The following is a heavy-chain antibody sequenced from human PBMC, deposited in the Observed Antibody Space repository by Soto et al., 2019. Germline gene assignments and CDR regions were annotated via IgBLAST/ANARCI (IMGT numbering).Heavy chain of an antibody. J-gene: IGHJ3*02. V-gene: IGHV3-23*01. CDR3: ARDHNWKYDAFDI. CDR2: IGGSGVST. CDR1: GFTFSSYA. D-gene: IGHD1-7*01. Sequence: PGGSLRLSCAASGFTFSSYAMNWVRQAPGKGLEWVSTIGGSGVSTYFADSVKGRFTISRDNSKNTLYLQMNSLTAEDTAVYYCARDHNWKYDAFDISGQGTMVTVSS.